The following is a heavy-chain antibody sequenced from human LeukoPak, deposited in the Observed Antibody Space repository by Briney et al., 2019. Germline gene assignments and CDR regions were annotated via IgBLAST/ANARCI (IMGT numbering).Heavy chain of an antibody. Sequence: ASVKVSCKVSGYTLTELSMHWVRQAPGKGLEWMGGFDPEDGETIYAQKFQGRVTMTEDTSTDTAYMELSSPRSEDTAVYYCALYYYGSGSYYPTYYFDYWGQGTLVTVSS. J-gene: IGHJ4*02. CDR3: ALYYYGSGSYYPTYYFDY. CDR1: GYTLTELS. D-gene: IGHD3-10*01. CDR2: FDPEDGET. V-gene: IGHV1-24*01.